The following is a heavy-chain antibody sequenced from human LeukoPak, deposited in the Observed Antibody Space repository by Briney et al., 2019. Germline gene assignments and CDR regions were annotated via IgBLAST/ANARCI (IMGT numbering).Heavy chain of an antibody. CDR3: ARTTEGGYTYGYFYYYYMDV. Sequence: SQTLSLTCTVSNGSISSDTYFWRWLRQPAGKGLEWIVRMSSSGISTYSPSLKSRVTISVDTSKNQCSLTLTSVTAADTAVYYCARTTEGGYTYGYFYYYYMDVWGKGTTVTISS. D-gene: IGHD5-18*01. CDR2: MSSSGIS. V-gene: IGHV4-61*02. J-gene: IGHJ6*03. CDR1: NGSISSDTYF.